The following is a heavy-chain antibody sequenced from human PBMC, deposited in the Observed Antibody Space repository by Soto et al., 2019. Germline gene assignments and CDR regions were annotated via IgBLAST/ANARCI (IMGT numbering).Heavy chain of an antibody. J-gene: IGHJ6*02. CDR1: GFTFSSYG. D-gene: IGHD6-6*01. Sequence: QVQLVESGGGVVQPGRSLRLSCAASGFTFSSYGMHWVRQAPGKGLEWVAVISYDGSNKYYADSVKGRFTISRDNSKNTLYLQMNSLRAEDTAVYYCAKDLSLRSSGYYGMDVWGQGTTVTVSS. CDR3: AKDLSLRSSGYYGMDV. CDR2: ISYDGSNK. V-gene: IGHV3-30*18.